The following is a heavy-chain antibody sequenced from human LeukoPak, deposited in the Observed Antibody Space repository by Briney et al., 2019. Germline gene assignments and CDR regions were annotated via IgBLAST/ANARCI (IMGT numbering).Heavy chain of an antibody. V-gene: IGHV3-23*01. D-gene: IGHD6-13*01. CDR3: AKATSPVHSRNWFDS. J-gene: IGHJ5*01. CDR2: ISGSGTNT. Sequence: GGSLTLSCAVSGFTFTNYWMSWVRQAPGKGLEWVSSISGSGTNTDYADSVKGRFTISRDNSKNTVNVQMNSLRAEDTAVYYCAKATSPVHSRNWFDSWGQGTLVTVSS. CDR1: GFTFTNYW.